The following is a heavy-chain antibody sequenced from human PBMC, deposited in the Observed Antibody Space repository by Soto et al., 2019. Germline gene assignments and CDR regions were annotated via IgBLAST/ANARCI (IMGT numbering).Heavy chain of an antibody. V-gene: IGHV3-21*01. Sequence: GGSLRLSCAASGFTFSDFSMNWVRQAPGKGLEWVSSISSSGTYMYYADSIKGRFTISRDNAKSSLYLQMNSLRAEDTAVYFCASRFCTETRCFAFVAWGQGTLVTVSS. CDR3: ASRFCTETRCFAFVA. CDR2: ISSSGTYM. D-gene: IGHD2-2*01. CDR1: GFTFSDFS. J-gene: IGHJ5*02.